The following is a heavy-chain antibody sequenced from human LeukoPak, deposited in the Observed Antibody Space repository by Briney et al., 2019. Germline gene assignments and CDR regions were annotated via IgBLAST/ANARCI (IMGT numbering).Heavy chain of an antibody. Sequence: SETLSLTCTVSGGSISSSSYYWGWIRQPPGKGLEWIGSIYYSGSTYYNPSLKSRVTIPVDTSKNQFSLKLSSVTAADTAVYYCARHVLRDYVWGSYRQYYFDYWGQGTPVTVSS. D-gene: IGHD3-16*02. J-gene: IGHJ4*02. CDR3: ARHVLRDYVWGSYRQYYFDY. CDR1: GGSISSSSYY. CDR2: IYYSGST. V-gene: IGHV4-39*01.